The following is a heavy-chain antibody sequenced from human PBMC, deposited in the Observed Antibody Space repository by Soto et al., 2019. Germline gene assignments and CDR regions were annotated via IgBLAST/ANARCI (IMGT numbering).Heavy chain of an antibody. D-gene: IGHD1-26*01. CDR3: ARDQGIVGAPPPLYYYYGMDV. CDR2: ISSSSSTI. J-gene: IGHJ6*02. V-gene: IGHV3-48*02. Sequence: GGSLRLSCAASGFTFSSYSMNWVRQAPGKGLEWVSYISSSSSTIYYADSVKGRFTISRDNAKNSLYLQMNSLRDEDTAVYYCARDQGIVGAPPPLYYYYGMDVWGQGTTVTVSS. CDR1: GFTFSSYS.